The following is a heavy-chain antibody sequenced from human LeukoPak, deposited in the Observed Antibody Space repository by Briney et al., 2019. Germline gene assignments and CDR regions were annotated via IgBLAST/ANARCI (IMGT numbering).Heavy chain of an antibody. J-gene: IGHJ4*02. Sequence: GESLKISCKGSGYSFTSYWIGWVRQMPGKGLEWMGFIYPGDSDTRYSPSFQGQVTISADKSISTAYLQWSSLKASDTAVYYCARRKTYSSSWYYFDYWGQRTLVTVSS. D-gene: IGHD6-13*01. V-gene: IGHV5-51*01. CDR3: ARRKTYSSSWYYFDY. CDR1: GYSFTSYW. CDR2: IYPGDSDT.